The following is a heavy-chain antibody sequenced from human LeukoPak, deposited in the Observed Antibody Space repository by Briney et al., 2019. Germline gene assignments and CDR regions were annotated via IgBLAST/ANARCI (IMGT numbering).Heavy chain of an antibody. D-gene: IGHD6-19*01. CDR3: TRNSGWYGLS. Sequence: PGGSLRLSCTVSGFTLCSYEMSWIRQAPGKGLEWVSSIDYDGGSGHYADSVKGRFTISRDNSNNTLFLHLNSLRGEDTAVYYCTRNSGWYGLSWGQGTLVTVSS. CDR1: GFTLCSYE. V-gene: IGHV3-23*01. CDR2: IDYDGGSG. J-gene: IGHJ1*01.